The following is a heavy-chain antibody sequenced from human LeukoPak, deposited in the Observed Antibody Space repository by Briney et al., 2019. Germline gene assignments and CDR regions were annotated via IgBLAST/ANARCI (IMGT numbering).Heavy chain of an antibody. J-gene: IGHJ5*02. CDR2: ISDTGGRT. Sequence: GGSLRLSCASSGFSFSDSAVSWDRHSPGEGLKWVSSISDTGGRTYYADTVKGRFTITRDNSRNTVNLQMNGLRADDTARYYCAKGGQDFDFWRFDLWGQGILVIVSS. V-gene: IGHV3-23*01. CDR1: GFSFSDSA. D-gene: IGHD3-3*01. CDR3: AKGGQDFDFWRFDL.